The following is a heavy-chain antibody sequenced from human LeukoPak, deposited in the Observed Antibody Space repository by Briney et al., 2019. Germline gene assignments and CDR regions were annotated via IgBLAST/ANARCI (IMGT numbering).Heavy chain of an antibody. D-gene: IGHD6-25*01. CDR2: ISTVSTYK. J-gene: IGHJ6*03. CDR3: TRDGSGFYHYYYMDV. Sequence: GGSLRLSCAASGFTFTDYSMNWVRQDPGRGQGWVSSISTVSTYKKYADSAKGRFTISRDNSKNLLYLQMSSLSAEDTAVYYCTRDGSGFYHYYYMDVWGKGTTVTVSS. CDR1: GFTFTDYS. V-gene: IGHV3-21*01.